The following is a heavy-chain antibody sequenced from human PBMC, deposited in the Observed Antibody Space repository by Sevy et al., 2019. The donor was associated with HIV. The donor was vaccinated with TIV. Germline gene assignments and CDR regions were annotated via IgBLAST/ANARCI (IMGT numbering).Heavy chain of an antibody. J-gene: IGHJ4*02. Sequence: GGSLRLSCAASGFTFSSYAMSWVRQAPGKGLEWVSAISGSGGSTYYADSVKGRFTISRDNSKNTLYLQMNSLRAEDTAVYYCARRGPYGSGSYDPDYFDYRGQGTLVTVSS. V-gene: IGHV3-23*01. D-gene: IGHD3-10*01. CDR3: ARRGPYGSGSYDPDYFDY. CDR1: GFTFSSYA. CDR2: ISGSGGST.